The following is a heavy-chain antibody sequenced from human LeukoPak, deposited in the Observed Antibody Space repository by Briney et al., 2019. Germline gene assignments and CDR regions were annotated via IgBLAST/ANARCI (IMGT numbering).Heavy chain of an antibody. CDR1: GGSISSYY. Sequence: VKPSETLSLTCTVSGGSISSYYWSWIRQPPGKGLEWIGYIYYSGSTNYNPSLKSRVTMSVDTSKNQFSLKLSSVTAADTAVYYCARDIVVPAAISPFMDYYYYMDVWGKGTTVTVSS. V-gene: IGHV4-59*12. CDR3: ARDIVVPAAISPFMDYYYYMDV. CDR2: IYYSGST. J-gene: IGHJ6*03. D-gene: IGHD2-2*01.